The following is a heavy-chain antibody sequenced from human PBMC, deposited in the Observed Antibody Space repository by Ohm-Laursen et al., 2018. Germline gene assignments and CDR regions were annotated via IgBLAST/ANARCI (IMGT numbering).Heavy chain of an antibody. CDR1: GFSFSSYW. V-gene: IGHV3-7*01. CDR3: SRDYLSI. Sequence: SLRLSCAASGFSFSSYWMAWVRQTPGKGLEWVANINRDGGSESYVDSVQGRFTISRDNAKNLLYLQMNNLRAEDTAMYYCSRDYLSIWGQGTLVPVSP. D-gene: IGHD2/OR15-2a*01. CDR2: INRDGGSE. J-gene: IGHJ3*01.